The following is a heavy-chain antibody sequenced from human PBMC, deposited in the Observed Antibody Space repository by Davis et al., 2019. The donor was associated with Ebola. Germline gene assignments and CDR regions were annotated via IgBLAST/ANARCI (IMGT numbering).Heavy chain of an antibody. CDR3: ARGWELGYCSSTSCYLDAFDI. V-gene: IGHV1-2*02. CDR2: INPNSGGT. J-gene: IGHJ3*02. Sequence: ASVKVSCKASGYTFTGYYMHWVRQAPGQGLEWMGWINPNSGGTNYAQKFQGRVTMTRDTSISTAYMELSSLRSEDTAVYYCARGWELGYCSSTSCYLDAFDIWGQGTMVTVSS. CDR1: GYTFTGYY. D-gene: IGHD2-2*01.